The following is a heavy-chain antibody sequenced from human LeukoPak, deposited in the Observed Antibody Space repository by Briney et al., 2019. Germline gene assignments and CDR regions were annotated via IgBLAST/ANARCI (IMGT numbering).Heavy chain of an antibody. J-gene: IGHJ6*04. CDR3: ATDRTTGTHYGMDV. CDR1: GYTLTELS. V-gene: IGHV1-24*01. Sequence: ASVKVSCKVSGYTLTELSMHWVRQAPGKGLEWMGGFDPEDGETIYAQKFQGRVTMAEDTSTDTAYMELSSLRSEDTAVYYRATDRTTGTHYGMDVWGKGTTVTVSS. D-gene: IGHD1-1*01. CDR2: FDPEDGET.